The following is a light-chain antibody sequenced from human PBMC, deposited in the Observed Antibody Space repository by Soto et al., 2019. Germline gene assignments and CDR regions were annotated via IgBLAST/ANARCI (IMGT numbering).Light chain of an antibody. J-gene: IGLJ3*02. CDR1: RSTIGNNH. V-gene: IGLV1-51*02. CDR3: GTWDSSVSAAV. Sequence: QSALTQPPSVSAAPGQKVTISCSGGRSTIGNNHVSWYRQLPGTAPKLLIYGSDQRPSGIPDRFSGSRSGTSATLGIAGLQTGDEADYYCGTWDSSVSAAVFGGGTKVTVL. CDR2: GSD.